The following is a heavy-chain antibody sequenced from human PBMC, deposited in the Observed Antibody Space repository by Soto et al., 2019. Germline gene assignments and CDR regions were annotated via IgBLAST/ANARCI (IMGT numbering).Heavy chain of an antibody. Sequence: SVKVSCKASGGTFSTYTITWVRQAPGQGLEWMGRIIPIIGIINYAQKFQGRVTITADKFTGTAYMELTRLRSDDTAVYYCAGDPDSHYNDSHASSYPWGQGTLVTVSS. J-gene: IGHJ5*02. D-gene: IGHD3-22*01. V-gene: IGHV1-69*04. CDR3: AGDPDSHYNDSHASSYP. CDR1: GGTFSTYT. CDR2: IIPIIGII.